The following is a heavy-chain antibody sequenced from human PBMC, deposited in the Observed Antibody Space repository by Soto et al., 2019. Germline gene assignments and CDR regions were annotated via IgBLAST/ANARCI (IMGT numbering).Heavy chain of an antibody. D-gene: IGHD6-25*01. CDR1: GFTFSSYV. CDR3: ARGRGGGSYAFDI. J-gene: IGHJ3*02. Sequence: EVQLLESGGGLVQPGGSLRLSCAASGFTFSSYVMSWVRQAPGKGLEWVSGISGSGAGTYYADSVKGRLAISRDNSKNTLYLQMNSLRAEDTATDYGARGRGGGSYAFDIWGHGTMVTVSS. V-gene: IGHV3-23*01. CDR2: ISGSGAGT.